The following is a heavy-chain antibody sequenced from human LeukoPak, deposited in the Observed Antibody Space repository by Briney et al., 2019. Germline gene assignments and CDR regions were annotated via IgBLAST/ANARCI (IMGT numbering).Heavy chain of an antibody. Sequence: PSETLSLTCAVYGGSFSGYYWSWIRQPPGKGLEWIGEINHSGSTNYIPSLKSRVTISVDTSKNQFSLKLSSVTAADTAVYYCARGGIAAAGTDLWVPYYGMDVWGQGTTVTVSS. D-gene: IGHD6-13*01. CDR1: GGSFSGYY. J-gene: IGHJ6*02. CDR3: ARGGIAAAGTDLWVPYYGMDV. V-gene: IGHV4-34*01. CDR2: INHSGST.